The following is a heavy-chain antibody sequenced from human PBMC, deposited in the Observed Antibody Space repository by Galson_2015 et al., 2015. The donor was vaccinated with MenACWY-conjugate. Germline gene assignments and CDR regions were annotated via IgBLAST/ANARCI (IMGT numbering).Heavy chain of an antibody. Sequence: QSGAEVKKPGASVKVSCKASGYTFISYGITWVRQAPGQGLEWMGRIRVSNGDTKFAQSFQDRVSMIADTSTDTAYMELRNPRSDDTALYYCARYSSLYDYFDSWGQGTLVTVSS. CDR3: ARYSSLYDYFDS. CDR2: IRVSNGDT. D-gene: IGHD6-19*01. V-gene: IGHV1-18*01. J-gene: IGHJ4*02. CDR1: GYTFISYG.